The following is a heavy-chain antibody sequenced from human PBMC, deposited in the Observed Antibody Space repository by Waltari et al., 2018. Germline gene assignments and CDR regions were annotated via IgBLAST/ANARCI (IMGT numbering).Heavy chain of an antibody. V-gene: IGHV5-51*01. CDR1: GYNFNTYW. CDR3: ARQGGKYLYPDF. J-gene: IGHJ4*02. D-gene: IGHD1-26*01. Sequence: EVRLVQSGAEVKKPGESLKISCQGSGYNFNTYWIGWVRHLPGKGLEWMGIIYPGESQTTYNPSFQGQVTSSADKSSSTAYLQWSSLKASDTAIYYCARQGGKYLYPDFWGQGTLVTVSS. CDR2: IYPGESQT.